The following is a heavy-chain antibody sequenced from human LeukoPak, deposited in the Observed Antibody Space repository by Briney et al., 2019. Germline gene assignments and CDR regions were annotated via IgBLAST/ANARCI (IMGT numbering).Heavy chain of an antibody. CDR1: GVSISAYY. Sequence: SETLSLTCSVSGVSISAYYWSWIRQPAGKGLEWIGRIYPGESIYASENTNYNPSLKSRVSMSGDTSKNQVSLKLSSVTAADTAVYYCAREMTNWGYDYWGQGTLVTVSS. V-gene: IGHV4-4*07. D-gene: IGHD7-27*01. J-gene: IGHJ4*02. CDR2: IYPGESIYASENT. CDR3: AREMTNWGYDY.